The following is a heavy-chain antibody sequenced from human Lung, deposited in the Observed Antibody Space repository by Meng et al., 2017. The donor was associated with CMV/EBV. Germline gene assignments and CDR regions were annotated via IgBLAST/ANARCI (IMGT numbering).Heavy chain of an antibody. J-gene: IGHJ6*01. CDR2: IYYSGST. V-gene: IGHV4-59*01. Sequence: SETLSLXCTVSGGSISSYYWSWIRQPPGKGLEWIGYIYYSGSTNYNPSLKSRVTISVDTSKNQFSLKLSSVTAADTAVYYCARVAKSTITGTTPYYYYGMDVWGPGNXV. CDR1: GGSISSYY. D-gene: IGHD1-7*01. CDR3: ARVAKSTITGTTPYYYYGMDV.